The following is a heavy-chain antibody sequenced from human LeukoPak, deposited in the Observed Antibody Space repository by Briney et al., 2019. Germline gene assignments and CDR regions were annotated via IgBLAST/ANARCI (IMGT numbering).Heavy chain of an antibody. J-gene: IGHJ4*02. Sequence: SETLSLTCTVSGGSISSYYWGWIRQPPGKGLEWIGYIYHSGSTKYNPSLKSRVTISVDTSKSQFSLKLSSVTAADTAVYYCARDGYSGNDGLWGQGTLVTVSS. V-gene: IGHV4-59*01. CDR3: ARDGYSGNDGL. D-gene: IGHD5-12*01. CDR1: GGSISSYY. CDR2: IYHSGST.